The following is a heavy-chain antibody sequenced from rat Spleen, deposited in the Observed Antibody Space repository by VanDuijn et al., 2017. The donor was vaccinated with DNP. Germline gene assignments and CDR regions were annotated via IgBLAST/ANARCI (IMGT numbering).Heavy chain of an antibody. J-gene: IGHJ2*01. CDR3: TGGHYFRSYIPFDY. V-gene: IGHV2S12*01. D-gene: IGHD1-2*01. Sequence: QVQLKESGPGLVQPSQTLSLTCTVSGFSLASFGVSWVRQPPGKGLEWIAAVSSGGDTYYNSVLKSRLSITRDTSKSQVFLEMNSLQTEDTAFYLCTGGHYFRSYIPFDYWGQGVMVTVSS. CDR2: VSSGGDT. CDR1: GFSLASFG.